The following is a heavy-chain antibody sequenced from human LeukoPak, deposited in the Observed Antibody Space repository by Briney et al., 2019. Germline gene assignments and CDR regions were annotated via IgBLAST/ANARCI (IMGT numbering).Heavy chain of an antibody. Sequence: SGPTLVNPPQTLTLTCTFSGFSLRTRGMCVSWIRQPPGKAQEWLSRIDWDDDKYYSTSLKTRLTISKDTSKNQVVLTMTNMDPVDTATYYCARISNYYDSSGRFDYWGQGTLVTVSS. CDR2: IDWDDDK. J-gene: IGHJ4*02. CDR3: ARISNYYDSSGRFDY. V-gene: IGHV2-70*11. CDR1: GFSLRTRGMC. D-gene: IGHD3-22*01.